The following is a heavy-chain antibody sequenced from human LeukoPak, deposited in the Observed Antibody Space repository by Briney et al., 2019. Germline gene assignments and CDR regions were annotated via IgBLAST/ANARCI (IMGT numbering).Heavy chain of an antibody. CDR2: ISSSSSYI. V-gene: IGHV3-21*01. D-gene: IGHD3-22*01. CDR1: GFTFSSYN. CDR3: AREILPYYYDSSGYYLDS. Sequence: GGSLRLSCAASGFTFSSYNMNWVRQAPGKGLEGVSSISSSSSYIYYADSVKGRFTISRDNAKNSLYLQMNSLRAEDTAVYYCAREILPYYYDSSGYYLDSWGQGTLVTVSS. J-gene: IGHJ4*02.